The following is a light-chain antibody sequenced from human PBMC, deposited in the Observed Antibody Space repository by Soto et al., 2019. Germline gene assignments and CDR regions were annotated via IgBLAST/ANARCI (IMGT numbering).Light chain of an antibody. V-gene: IGKV1-5*01. CDR3: QQYNNWPQT. J-gene: IGKJ1*01. CDR1: QSIGVW. Sequence: DIPVTQPHYTLSSFEGDRVTITCRASQSIGVWLAWYQQKPGKAPKLLIYDASNLQTGVPSRFSGSGSGTEFTLTISSLQSEDFAVYYCQQYNNWPQTFGQGTKVDIK. CDR2: DAS.